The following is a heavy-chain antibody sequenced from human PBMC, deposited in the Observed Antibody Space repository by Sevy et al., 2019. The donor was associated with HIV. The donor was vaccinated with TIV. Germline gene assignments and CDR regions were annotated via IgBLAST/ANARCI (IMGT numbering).Heavy chain of an antibody. V-gene: IGHV5-51*01. CDR2: IYPGDSDT. J-gene: IGHJ4*02. D-gene: IGHD5-18*01. CDR3: AGLPEDSYGDSVLFDH. Sequence: GESLKISCKGSGYSFLTYWIGWVRQMPGKGLEWMGIIYPGDSDTTYSPSFQGKVTLSVGKSISTAYQQWNSLRASDTAMYYCAGLPEDSYGDSVLFDHWGQGTLVTVSS. CDR1: GYSFLTYW.